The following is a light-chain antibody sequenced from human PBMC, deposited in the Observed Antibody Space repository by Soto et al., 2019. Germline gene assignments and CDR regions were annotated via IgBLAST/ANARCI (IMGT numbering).Light chain of an antibody. J-gene: IGLJ1*01. CDR2: DNS. Sequence: QSVLTQPPSVSGAPGQRVTISCTGSSYNIGAGSDVHWYQQLPGTAPKLLIYDNSNRPSGVPDRFSGYKSGTSSSLAITGLQAGDEAEDYCQSYDSSLSAYVFGTGTKVTVL. CDR3: QSYDSSLSAYV. CDR1: SYNIGAGSD. V-gene: IGLV1-40*01.